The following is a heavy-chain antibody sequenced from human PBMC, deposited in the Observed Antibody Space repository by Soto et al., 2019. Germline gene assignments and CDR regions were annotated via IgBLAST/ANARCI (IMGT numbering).Heavy chain of an antibody. CDR3: ARDAHCSSTSCYNWFDP. CDR2: ISAYNGNT. CDR1: GYTFTSYG. V-gene: IGHV1-18*01. J-gene: IGHJ5*02. Sequence: ASVKVSCKASGYTFTSYGISCVRQAPGQGLEWMGWISAYNGNTNYAQKLQGRVTMTTDTSTSTAYMELRSLRSDDTAVYYCARDAHCSSTSCYNWFDPWGQGTLVTVSS. D-gene: IGHD2-2*01.